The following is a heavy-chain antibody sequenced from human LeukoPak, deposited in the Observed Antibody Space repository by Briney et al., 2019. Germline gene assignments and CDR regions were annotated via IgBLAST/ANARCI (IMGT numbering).Heavy chain of an antibody. CDR3: ARALDSSSSRYQAFEY. V-gene: IGHV3-7*01. Sequence: PRGSLRLSCVASGFSLRNYWMSWVRQAPGKGLEWVANIKQDESEKYYVDSVKGRFTISRDNAKNSLYLQMNSLRAEDTAVYYCARALDSSSSRYQAFEYWGQGTLVTVSS. CDR1: GFSLRNYW. D-gene: IGHD2-2*01. J-gene: IGHJ4*02. CDR2: IKQDESEK.